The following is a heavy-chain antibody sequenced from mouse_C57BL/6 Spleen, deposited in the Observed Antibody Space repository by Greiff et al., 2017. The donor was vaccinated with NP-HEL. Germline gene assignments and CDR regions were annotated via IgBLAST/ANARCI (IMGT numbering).Heavy chain of an antibody. CDR1: GYTFTSYW. D-gene: IGHD2-4*01. CDR2: IDPSDSET. CDR3: ARRGYDYDGYYYAMDY. V-gene: IGHV1-52*01. Sequence: VQLQQSGAELVRPGSSVKLSCKASGYTFTSYWMHWVKQRPRQGLEWIGNIDPSDSETHYNQKFKDKATLTVDKSSSTAYMQLSSLTSEDSAVYYCARRGYDYDGYYYAMDYWGQGTSVTVSS. J-gene: IGHJ4*01.